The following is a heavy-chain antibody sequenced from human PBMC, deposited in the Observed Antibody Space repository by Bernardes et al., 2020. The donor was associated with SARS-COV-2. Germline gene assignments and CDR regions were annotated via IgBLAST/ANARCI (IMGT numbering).Heavy chain of an antibody. Sequence: GGSLRLSCVASGFTFSNYWMHWVRQAPGKGLVWVSRINNDGITTSYADSVKGRFSISRDNAKNTLYLQMYSLRAEDTAVYYCARGYCTGAYCYSDAVGTYFGLDVWGQGTTITVSS. CDR2: INNDGITT. V-gene: IGHV3-74*01. CDR1: GFTFSNYW. D-gene: IGHD2-15*01. CDR3: ARGYCTGAYCYSDAVGTYFGLDV. J-gene: IGHJ6*02.